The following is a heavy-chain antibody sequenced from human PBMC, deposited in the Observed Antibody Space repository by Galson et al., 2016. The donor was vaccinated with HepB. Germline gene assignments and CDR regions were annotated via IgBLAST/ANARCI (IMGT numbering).Heavy chain of an antibody. CDR3: AKRRMVQGDDGFDI. CDR1: GFTFDDYA. D-gene: IGHD3-10*01. Sequence: SLRLSCAASGFTFDDYAMHWVRQAPGKGLEWVSGINWNSDIIVYADSVKGRFTISRDNAKNSVYLQMNSLRAEDTALYYCAKRRMVQGDDGFDIWGQGTMVTVSS. J-gene: IGHJ3*02. V-gene: IGHV3-9*01. CDR2: INWNSDII.